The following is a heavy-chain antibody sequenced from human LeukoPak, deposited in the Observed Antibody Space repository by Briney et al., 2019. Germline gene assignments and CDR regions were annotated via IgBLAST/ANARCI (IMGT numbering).Heavy chain of an antibody. V-gene: IGHV3-23*01. CDR1: GFTFSSYA. CDR3: AKDRTLSSSWYTPYPNHFDY. D-gene: IGHD6-13*01. J-gene: IGHJ4*02. Sequence: GGSLRLSCAASGFTFSSYAMSWVRQAPGKGLEWVSAISGSGGSTYYADSVKGRFTISRDNSKNTLYLQMNSLRAEDTAVYYCAKDRTLSSSWYTPYPNHFDYWGQGTLVTVSS. CDR2: ISGSGGST.